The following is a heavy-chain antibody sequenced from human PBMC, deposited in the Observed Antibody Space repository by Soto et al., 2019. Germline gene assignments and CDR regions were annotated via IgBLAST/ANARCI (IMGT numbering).Heavy chain of an antibody. CDR2: IWYDGSNT. V-gene: IGHV3-33*01. CDR1: GFIFSSFG. D-gene: IGHD7-27*01. CDR3: VRDLLGSGGHFDY. Sequence: GGSLRLSCAASGFIFSSFGMHWVRQAPGKGLEWVAHIWYDGSNTYYADSVKGRFTISRDNSRNTLYLQMNSLRAEDTAVYHCVRDLLGSGGHFDYWGQGTPVTVSS. J-gene: IGHJ4*02.